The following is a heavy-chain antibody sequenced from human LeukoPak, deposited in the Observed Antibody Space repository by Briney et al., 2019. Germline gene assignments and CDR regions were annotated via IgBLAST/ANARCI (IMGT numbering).Heavy chain of an antibody. CDR3: ARSAEYCNSGVCFTDYYMEV. J-gene: IGHJ6*03. Sequence: ASVKVSRKSSGYTFSGTYIHLVWHAPAPGLELLGRINPNSGDTSYAQNLHGRVTITMDTSITNNYMELNSLTSDDTAVYFCARSAEYCNSGVCFTDYYMEVWGKGTTVTVSS. CDR1: GYTFSGTY. D-gene: IGHD2-8*01. V-gene: IGHV1-2*06. CDR2: INPNSGDT.